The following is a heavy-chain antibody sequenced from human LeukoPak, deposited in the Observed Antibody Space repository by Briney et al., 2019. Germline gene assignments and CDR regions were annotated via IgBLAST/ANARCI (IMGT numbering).Heavy chain of an antibody. CDR1: GFTFSSYG. D-gene: IGHD1-26*01. V-gene: IGHV3-33*01. CDR2: IWYDGSKR. J-gene: IGHJ4*02. CDR3: GRDGGISIDY. Sequence: GRSLRLSCAASGFTFSSYGMHWVRQAPGKGLEWVAVIWYDGSKRYYADSVMGRFTISRDIAKNTLYLQMSSLRADDTAVYYCGRDGGISIDYWGQGALVTVSS.